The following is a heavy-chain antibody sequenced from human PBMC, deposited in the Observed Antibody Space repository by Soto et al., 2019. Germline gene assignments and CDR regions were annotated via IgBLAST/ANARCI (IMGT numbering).Heavy chain of an antibody. CDR2: IYYSGNT. Sequence: QVQLQESGPGLVKPSQTLSLTCSVSGGSISSGYYYWSWTRQPPGKGLEWIGNIYYSGNTYYKPSLKSRFIISIDTSKNQFSLQVGSVTAADTSVYYCASSSLYGIDVWGQGTTVTVSS. CDR1: GGSISSGYYY. J-gene: IGHJ6*02. V-gene: IGHV4-30-4*01. CDR3: ASSSLYGIDV.